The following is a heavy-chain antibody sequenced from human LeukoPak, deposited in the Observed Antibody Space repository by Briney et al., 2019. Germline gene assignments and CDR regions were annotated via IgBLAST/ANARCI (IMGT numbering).Heavy chain of an antibody. V-gene: IGHV4-39*01. D-gene: IGHD6-19*01. Sequence: SETLSLTCTVSGGSISSSSYYWGWIRQPPGKGLEWIGSIYYSGSTYYNPSLKSRVTMSVDTSKSQFSLNLSSVTAADTAVYYCARYNNVWYYFDYWGQGTLVTVSS. CDR1: GGSISSSSYY. CDR2: IYYSGST. CDR3: ARYNNVWYYFDY. J-gene: IGHJ4*02.